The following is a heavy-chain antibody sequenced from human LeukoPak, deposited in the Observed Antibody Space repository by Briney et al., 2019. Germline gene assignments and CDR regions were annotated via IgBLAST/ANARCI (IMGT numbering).Heavy chain of an antibody. J-gene: IGHJ5*02. CDR1: GASFSNYY. V-gene: IGHV4-34*01. CDR2: INHSGSV. Sequence: ASETLSLTCAVYGASFSNYYWSWIRQPPGRGLEWIGEINHSGSVNYNPSLKSRVAISVDTSKNQFSLKLNSVTAADTAVYFCARGGWWDNWNRFDPWGQGTLATVSS. CDR3: ARGGWWDNWNRFDP. D-gene: IGHD1-1*01.